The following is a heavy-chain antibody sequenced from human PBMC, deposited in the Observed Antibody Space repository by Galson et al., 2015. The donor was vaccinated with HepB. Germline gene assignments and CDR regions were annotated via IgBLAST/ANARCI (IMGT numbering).Heavy chain of an antibody. CDR3: ASHCLGIYSGMDV. CDR2: ISSSSSYI. Sequence: SLRLSCAVSGFTFSSYCMSWVCQAPGKGLEWVSSISSSSSYIYYADSVKGRFTISRDNAKNSLYLQMNSLRAENTAVYYCASHCLGIYSGMDVWGQGTTVTVSS. D-gene: IGHD3-10*01. J-gene: IGHJ6*02. CDR1: GFTFSSYC. V-gene: IGHV3-21*01.